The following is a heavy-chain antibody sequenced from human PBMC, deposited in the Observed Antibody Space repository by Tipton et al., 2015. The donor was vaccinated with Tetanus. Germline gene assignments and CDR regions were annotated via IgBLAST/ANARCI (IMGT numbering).Heavy chain of an antibody. D-gene: IGHD4-17*01. CDR1: GGSISSGDYY. Sequence: TLSLTCTVSGGSISSGDYYWSWIRRPPGKGPEWIGYVYSTATTYYNPSLKSRVTISVDTSKNQFSLKLTSVTAADTAVYYCARGEGFGYYPGIYFFGNWGQGTLLTVSS. J-gene: IGHJ4*02. CDR2: VYSTATT. V-gene: IGHV4-30-4*01. CDR3: ARGEGFGYYPGIYFFGN.